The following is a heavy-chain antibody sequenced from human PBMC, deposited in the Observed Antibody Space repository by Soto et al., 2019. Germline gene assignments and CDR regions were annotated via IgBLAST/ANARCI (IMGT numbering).Heavy chain of an antibody. J-gene: IGHJ3*02. CDR3: ARDAENYYDSSGYLRSDAFDI. D-gene: IGHD3-22*01. Sequence: ASVKVSCKASGYTFTSYDINWVRQATGQGLEWMGWMNPNSGNTGYAQKFQGRVTMPRNTSISTAYMELSSLRSEDTAVYYCARDAENYYDSSGYLRSDAFDIWGQGTMVTVSS. CDR1: GYTFTSYD. CDR2: MNPNSGNT. V-gene: IGHV1-8*01.